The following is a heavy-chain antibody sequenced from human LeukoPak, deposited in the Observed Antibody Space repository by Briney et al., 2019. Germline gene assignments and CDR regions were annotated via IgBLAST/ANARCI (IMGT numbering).Heavy chain of an antibody. CDR3: AKEGTPQVSTWYDL. D-gene: IGHD3-10*01. V-gene: IGHV3-30*18. CDR1: GVTLSPYG. Sequence: GGSLRLSCAASGVTLSPYGMHWVRQAPGKGLEWVAVISYEGGTQHHADSVKGRFIISRDNPRNTLYLQMNILRTEDTAVYYCAKEGTPQVSTWYDLWGQGTQVTVSS. J-gene: IGHJ5*02. CDR2: ISYEGGTQ.